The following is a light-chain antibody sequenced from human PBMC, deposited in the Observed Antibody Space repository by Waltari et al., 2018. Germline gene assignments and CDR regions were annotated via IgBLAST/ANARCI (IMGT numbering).Light chain of an antibody. V-gene: IGLV10-54*04. CDR1: SYNVGEQG. J-gene: IGLJ3*02. Sequence: QAGLTQPPSVSKGLRQTATLTCTGSSYNVGEQGVAWLQQHQGHPPKLLSYRNNNRPSGISERFSASRSGHTDSLTITGLQPDDEADYYCSAWDSSLSAWVFGGGTKLTVL. CDR3: SAWDSSLSAWV. CDR2: RNN.